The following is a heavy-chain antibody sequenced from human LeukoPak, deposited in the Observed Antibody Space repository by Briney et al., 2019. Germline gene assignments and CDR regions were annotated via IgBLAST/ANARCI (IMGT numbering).Heavy chain of an antibody. Sequence: GGSLRLSCAASGFTFSGYAMHWVRQAPGKGLEWVAVISYDGSNKYYADSVKGRFTISRDNSKNTLYLQMNSLRAEDTAVYYCARGPDTAMVPPYYFDYWGQGTLVTVSS. CDR1: GFTFSGYA. CDR3: ARGPDTAMVPPYYFDY. CDR2: ISYDGSNK. V-gene: IGHV3-30-3*01. D-gene: IGHD5-18*01. J-gene: IGHJ4*02.